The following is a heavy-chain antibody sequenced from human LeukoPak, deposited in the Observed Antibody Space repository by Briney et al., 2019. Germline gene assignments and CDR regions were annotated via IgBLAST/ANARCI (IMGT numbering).Heavy chain of an antibody. V-gene: IGHV4-59*08. CDR1: GGSISSYY. D-gene: IGHD6-13*01. J-gene: IGHJ3*02. CDR3: ARHGVDDSSSWPQAAFDI. CDR2: IYYSGST. Sequence: KTSETLSLTCTVSGGSISSYYWSWIRQPPGKGLEWIGYIYYSGSTNYNPSLKSRVTISVDTSKNQFSLKLSSVTAADTAVYYCARHGVDDSSSWPQAAFDIWGQGTMVTVSS.